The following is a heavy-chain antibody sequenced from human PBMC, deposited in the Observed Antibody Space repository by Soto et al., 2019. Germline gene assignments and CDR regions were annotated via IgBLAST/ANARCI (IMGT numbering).Heavy chain of an antibody. CDR3: ASRTGYSSSFAYYYYGMDV. CDR2: TYYRSKWYN. D-gene: IGHD6-6*01. CDR1: GDSVSSNSAA. V-gene: IGHV6-1*01. J-gene: IGHJ6*02. Sequence: SQTLSLTCAISGDSVSSNSAAWNWIRQSPSRGLEWLGRTYYRSKWYNDYAVSVKSRITINPDTSKNQFSLQLNSVTPEDTAVYYCASRTGYSSSFAYYYYGMDVWGQGTTVTVSS.